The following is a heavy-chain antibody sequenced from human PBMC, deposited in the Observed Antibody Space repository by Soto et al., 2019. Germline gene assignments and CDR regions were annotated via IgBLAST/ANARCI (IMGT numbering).Heavy chain of an antibody. CDR2: IYHSGST. V-gene: IGHV4-30-2*01. D-gene: IGHD2-21*02. CDR3: ARDRDGGNSYFDY. Sequence: QLQLQESGSGLVKPSQTLSLTCAVSGGSISSSGYSWSWIRQPPVKGLEWIGYIYHSGSTYYNPSLKSRVTISVDRSKNQFSLKLSSVTAADTAVYYCARDRDGGNSYFDYWGQGTLVTVSS. J-gene: IGHJ4*02. CDR1: GGSISSSGYS.